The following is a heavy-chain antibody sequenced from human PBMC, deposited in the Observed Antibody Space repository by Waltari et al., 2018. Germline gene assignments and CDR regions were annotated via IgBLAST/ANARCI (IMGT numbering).Heavy chain of an antibody. J-gene: IGHJ4*02. D-gene: IGHD3-3*01. CDR1: GSPISMGYF. Sequence: QVQLQESGPGLVKPSETLSLTCAVAGSPISMGYFWGWIRQPPGKGLEWIGRVYHTGSTYYNPSIKSRVTISVDMSKNQFSLELTSVTAADTAVYYCARDRRHTIFGVVSLFDYWGQGALVTVSS. V-gene: IGHV4-38-2*02. CDR3: ARDRRHTIFGVVSLFDY. CDR2: VYHTGST.